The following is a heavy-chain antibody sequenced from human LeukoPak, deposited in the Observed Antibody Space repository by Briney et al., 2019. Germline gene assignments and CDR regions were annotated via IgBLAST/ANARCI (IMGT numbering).Heavy chain of an antibody. J-gene: IGHJ4*02. CDR2: ISAGGDFV. CDR1: GFTFSTHS. D-gene: IGHD3-22*01. V-gene: IGHV3-21*01. CDR3: VRDGDTSGYTN. Sequence: GGSLRLSCAASGFTFSTHSLNWVRQAPGKGLEWVSSISAGGDFVYYGDSVKGRFTMSRDNAKNSLHLQMDSLTAEDTAVYYCVRDGDTSGYTNWGQGTLVTVSS.